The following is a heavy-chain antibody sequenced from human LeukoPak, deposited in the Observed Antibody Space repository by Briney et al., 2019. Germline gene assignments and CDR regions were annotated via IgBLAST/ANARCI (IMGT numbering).Heavy chain of an antibody. J-gene: IGHJ6*02. D-gene: IGHD2/OR15-2a*01. CDR2: SYYSGST. CDR3: ARDRGAASRLYYYGMDV. Sequence: PSETLSLTCTVSGGSFSSGSYYWSWIRQPPGEGLESIVYSYYSGSTNYNHSLKSRVTISVDTSKNQFSLKLSSVTAADTAVYYCARDRGAASRLYYYGMDVWGQGTTVTVS. V-gene: IGHV4-61*01. CDR1: GGSFSSGSYY.